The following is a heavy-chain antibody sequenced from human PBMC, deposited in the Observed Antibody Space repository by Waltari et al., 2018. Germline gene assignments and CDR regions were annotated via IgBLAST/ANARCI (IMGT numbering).Heavy chain of an antibody. CDR1: GSPIRIRSYY. V-gene: IGHV4-30-4*01. CDR2: VYSSVST. CDR3: ARVTAVTGTGGMDV. Sequence: QVHLQESGPGLVTPSQTLSLPCTVSGSPIRIRSYYWSWVRQPTGKGLEWIGYVYSSVSTYYNPSLMTRVDISKHTSTNQFSLKLTSVTAADTAVYYCARVTAVTGTGGMDVWGQGTTVIVSS. J-gene: IGHJ6*02. D-gene: IGHD6-19*01.